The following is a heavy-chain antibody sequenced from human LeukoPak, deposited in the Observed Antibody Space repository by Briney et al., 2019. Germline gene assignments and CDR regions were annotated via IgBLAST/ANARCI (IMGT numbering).Heavy chain of an antibody. J-gene: IGHJ4*02. CDR2: ISSGSYYI. CDR1: GFTFSSES. Sequence: GSQRLSCAASGFTFSSESMNWVRQAPGRGLEWVSSISSGSYYIYYADSVKGRFTISRDNAKNSLFLQMNSLKAEDTAVYYCARGSATEIGWNYWGQGTLVTVSS. D-gene: IGHD3-3*01. V-gene: IGHV3-21*01. CDR3: ARGSATEIGWNY.